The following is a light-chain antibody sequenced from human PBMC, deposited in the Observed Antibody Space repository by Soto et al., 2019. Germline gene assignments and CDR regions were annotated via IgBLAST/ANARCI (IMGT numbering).Light chain of an antibody. J-gene: IGKJ1*01. CDR2: AAS. CDR1: QSISNY. Sequence: DIQMTQSPSSLSASVGERVTITCRASQSISNYLNWYQQKPGKAPKFLISAASSLQSGVPSRFSGGGSGTDFTLTISSLQAEDSASYYCQQSYSTPRTFGQGTKVDTK. CDR3: QQSYSTPRT. V-gene: IGKV1-39*01.